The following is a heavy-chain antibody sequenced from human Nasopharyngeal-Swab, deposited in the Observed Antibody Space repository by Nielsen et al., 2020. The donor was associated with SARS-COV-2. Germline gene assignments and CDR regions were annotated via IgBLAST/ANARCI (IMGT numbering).Heavy chain of an antibody. D-gene: IGHD6-13*01. Sequence: ASVKVSCKASGYTFTSYAMNWVQQAPGQGLEWMGWINTNTGNPTYAQSFTGRFVFSLDTSVSTAYLQISSLKAEDTAVYYCAREAAAGIVYGMDVWGQGTTVTVSS. CDR3: AREAAAGIVYGMDV. J-gene: IGHJ6*02. CDR1: GYTFTSYA. CDR2: INTNTGNP. V-gene: IGHV7-4-1*02.